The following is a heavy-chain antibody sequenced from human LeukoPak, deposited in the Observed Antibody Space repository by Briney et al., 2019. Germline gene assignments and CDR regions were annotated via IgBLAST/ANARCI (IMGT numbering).Heavy chain of an antibody. V-gene: IGHV3-21*01. D-gene: IGHD3-22*01. Sequence: GGSLRLSCAASGFTFSSYSMNWVRQAPGRGLEWVSSISSSSSYIYYADSAKGRFTISRDNAKNSLYLQMNSLRAEDTAVYYCARDGRYYYDSSGYLGYWGQGTLVTVSS. CDR3: ARDGRYYYDSSGYLGY. CDR1: GFTFSSYS. J-gene: IGHJ4*02. CDR2: ISSSSSYI.